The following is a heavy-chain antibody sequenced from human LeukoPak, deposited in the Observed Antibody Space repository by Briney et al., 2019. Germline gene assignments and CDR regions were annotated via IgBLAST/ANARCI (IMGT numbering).Heavy chain of an antibody. CDR1: GFTFGDFY. D-gene: IGHD3-10*01. CDR2: ISGSSGNI. Sequence: GGSLRLSCTASGFTFGDFYMIWIRQAPGKGLEWVSYISGSSGNINYADSVKGRFTISRDNAKNSLYLQMNSLRDEDTAVYYCASPVRGWGQGALVTVSS. V-gene: IGHV3-11*03. J-gene: IGHJ4*02. CDR3: ASPVRG.